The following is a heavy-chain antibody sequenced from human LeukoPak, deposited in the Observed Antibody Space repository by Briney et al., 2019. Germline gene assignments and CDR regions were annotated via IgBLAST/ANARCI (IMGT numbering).Heavy chain of an antibody. Sequence: SVKVSCKASGGTFSSYAISWVRQAPGQGLEWMGGIIPIFVTANYAQKFQGRVTITADKSTSTAYMELSSLRSEDTAVYYCARATYYYILTGYLYYYYGMDVWGKGTTVTVSS. D-gene: IGHD3-9*01. V-gene: IGHV1-69*06. CDR3: ARATYYYILTGYLYYYYGMDV. CDR1: GGTFSSYA. CDR2: IIPIFVTA. J-gene: IGHJ6*04.